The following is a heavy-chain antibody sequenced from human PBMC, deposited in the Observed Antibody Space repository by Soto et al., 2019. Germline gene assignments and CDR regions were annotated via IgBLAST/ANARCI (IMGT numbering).Heavy chain of an antibody. V-gene: IGHV4-31*03. CDR2: IYYSGST. CDR1: GGSISSGGYY. Sequence: PSETLSLTCTVSGGSISSGGYYWSWIRQHPGKGLEWIGYIYYSGSTYYNPSLKSRVTISVDTSKNQFSLKLSSVTAADTAVYYCARDPDYYGSENWFDPWGQGTLVTVS. D-gene: IGHD3-10*01. J-gene: IGHJ5*02. CDR3: ARDPDYYGSENWFDP.